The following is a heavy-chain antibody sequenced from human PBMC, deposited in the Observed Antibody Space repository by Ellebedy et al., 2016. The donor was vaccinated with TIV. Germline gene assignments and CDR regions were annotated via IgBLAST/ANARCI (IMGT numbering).Heavy chain of an antibody. CDR3: AKDGTSCYDY. V-gene: IGHV3-74*01. CDR1: GFSFSGHW. D-gene: IGHD2-2*01. CDR2: IHPDGTIT. Sequence: GESLKISCAASGFSFSGHWMHWVRLAPGKGLVWVSRIHPDGTITHYADSVKGRFTISRDNSKNTLYLQMNSLRAEDTAVYYCAKDGTSCYDYWGQGTLVTVSS. J-gene: IGHJ4*02.